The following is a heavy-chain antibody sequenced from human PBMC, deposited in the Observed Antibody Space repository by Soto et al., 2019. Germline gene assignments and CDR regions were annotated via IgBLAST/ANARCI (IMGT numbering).Heavy chain of an antibody. V-gene: IGHV1-3*01. Sequence: GASVKVSCKASGYTFTNYALHWVRQAPGQRLEWMGWINAGNGNTKYSQRFQGRVTLNRDTSASTAYMELSSLRSEDTAVYYCARGSRDFDYWGQGTLVTVSS. D-gene: IGHD6-13*01. J-gene: IGHJ4*02. CDR2: INAGNGNT. CDR3: ARGSRDFDY. CDR1: GYTFTNYA.